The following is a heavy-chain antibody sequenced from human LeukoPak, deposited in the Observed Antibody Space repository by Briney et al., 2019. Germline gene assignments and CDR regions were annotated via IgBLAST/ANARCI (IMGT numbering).Heavy chain of an antibody. V-gene: IGHV3-33*06. CDR1: GFTFGSYG. Sequence: PGGSLRLSCATAGFTFGSYGMNTVRQAEGKGIGWVAVIWYDESNRYYADSVKGRFTISRDNSKNTLYLQMNSLRAEDTAVYYCAKDRDFWSGKAFDYWGQGTLVTVSS. CDR2: IWYDESNR. J-gene: IGHJ4*02. D-gene: IGHD3-3*01. CDR3: AKDRDFWSGKAFDY.